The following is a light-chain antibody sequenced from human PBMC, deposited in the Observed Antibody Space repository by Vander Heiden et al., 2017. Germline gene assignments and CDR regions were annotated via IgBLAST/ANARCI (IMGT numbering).Light chain of an antibody. J-gene: IGKJ2*01. V-gene: IGKV3-15*01. CDR1: QSVSSN. Sequence: ELVMTQSPAPLSVSPGERATLSSRPSQSVSSNLAWYQQKPGQAPRILIYGASTRATGIPARFSGSGSGTEFTLTISSLQSEDFAVYYCQQYNNWPRTFGQGTKLEIK. CDR3: QQYNNWPRT. CDR2: GAS.